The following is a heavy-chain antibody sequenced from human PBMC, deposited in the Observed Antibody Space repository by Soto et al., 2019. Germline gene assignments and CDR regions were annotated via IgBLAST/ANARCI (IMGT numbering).Heavy chain of an antibody. J-gene: IGHJ4*02. V-gene: IGHV3-30-3*01. CDR2: MSPGGNSQ. Sequence: TGGSLRLSCAAPGFNFNIHALHWSRQAQGEGLEWVAVMSPGGNSQYYADSVKGRFTISRDTSKSTLYLQMTSLRPEDTAVYYCASGAAFYYDTSRYWGQGTLVTVSS. D-gene: IGHD3-22*01. CDR1: GFNFNIHA. CDR3: ASGAAFYYDTSRY.